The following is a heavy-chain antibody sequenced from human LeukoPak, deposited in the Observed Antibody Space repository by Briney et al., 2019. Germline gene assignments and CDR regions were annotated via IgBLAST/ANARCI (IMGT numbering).Heavy chain of an antibody. CDR3: AKDFLIKMRTPGAFDL. CDR2: IRYDGSDK. D-gene: IGHD2-2*01. J-gene: IGHJ3*01. Sequence: PGGSLRLSCAASGFTFSSYGMHWVRQTPGKGLEWVAFIRYDGSDKYYADSVKGRFTISRDNSKNTLHLQTNSLRPEDTAVYYCAKDFLIKMRTPGAFDLWGQGTMVTVSS. CDR1: GFTFSSYG. V-gene: IGHV3-30*02.